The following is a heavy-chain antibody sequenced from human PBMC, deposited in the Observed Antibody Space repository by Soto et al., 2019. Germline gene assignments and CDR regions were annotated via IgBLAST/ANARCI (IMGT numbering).Heavy chain of an antibody. J-gene: IGHJ5*02. V-gene: IGHV1-2*02. Sequence: ASVKVSCKASGYTFTGYYMHWVRQAPGQGLEWMGWINPNSGGTNYAQKFQGRVTMTRDTSISTAYMELSRLRSDDTAVYYCARGGGPGYSSSNWFDPWGQEPWSPSPQ. D-gene: IGHD6-13*01. CDR1: GYTFTGYY. CDR2: INPNSGGT. CDR3: ARGGGPGYSSSNWFDP.